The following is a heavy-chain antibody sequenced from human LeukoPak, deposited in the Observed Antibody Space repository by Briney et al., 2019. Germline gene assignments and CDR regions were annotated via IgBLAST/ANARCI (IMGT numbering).Heavy chain of an antibody. J-gene: IGHJ3*02. V-gene: IGHV4-4*07. CDR2: IYTSGST. Sequence: SETLSLTCTVSGGSISSYYWSWIRQPAGKGLEWIGRIYTSGSTNYNPSLKSRVTMSVDTPKNQFSLKLSSVTAADTAMYYCARPLSRLTGWSAPGAFDIWGQGTMVTVSS. CDR1: GGSISSYY. D-gene: IGHD6-19*01. CDR3: ARPLSRLTGWSAPGAFDI.